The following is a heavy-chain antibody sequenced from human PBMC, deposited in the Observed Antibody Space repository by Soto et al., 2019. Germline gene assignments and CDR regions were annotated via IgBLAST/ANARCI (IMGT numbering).Heavy chain of an antibody. D-gene: IGHD5-12*01. CDR2: IYYSGST. J-gene: IGHJ2*01. V-gene: IGHV4-30-4*01. CDR3: ARVRRDGYNLRGWYFDL. CDR1: GGSISSGDYY. Sequence: KASETLSLTCTVSGGSISSGDYYWSWIRQPPGKGLEWIGYIYYSGSTYYNPSLKSRVTISVDTSKNQFSLKLSSVTAADTAVYYCARVRRDGYNLRGWYFDLWGRGTLVTVSS.